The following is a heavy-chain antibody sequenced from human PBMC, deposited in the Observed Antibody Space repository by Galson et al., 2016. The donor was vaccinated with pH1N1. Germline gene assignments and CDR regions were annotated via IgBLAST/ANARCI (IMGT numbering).Heavy chain of an antibody. V-gene: IGHV4-31*03. J-gene: IGHJ5*02. CDR2: IYNSGST. Sequence: SLTCTVSGASISSGYNYWNWIRQHPGKGLEWIGYIYNSGSTYYNPSLKSRLTISVDTSKNHISLHLSSVTAADTAVYYCARGRLHERRFDPWGQGTLVTVSS. CDR1: GASISSGYNY. CDR3: ARGRLHERRFDP. D-gene: IGHD4-11*01.